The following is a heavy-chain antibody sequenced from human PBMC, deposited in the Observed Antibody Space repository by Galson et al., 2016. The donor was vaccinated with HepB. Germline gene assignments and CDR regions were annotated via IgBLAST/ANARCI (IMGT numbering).Heavy chain of an antibody. CDR3: ARDMYTTARDY. D-gene: IGHD2/OR15-2a*01. Sequence: SLRLSCAASGFSFNNHWLSWIRRAPGKGLERVANIKEDGTVTNYVNSVRGRFTISRDNAKNSLYLQMDNLRAEDTAVYYCARDMYTTARDYWGQGTLVTVSS. J-gene: IGHJ4*02. V-gene: IGHV3-7*01. CDR2: IKEDGTVT. CDR1: GFSFNNHW.